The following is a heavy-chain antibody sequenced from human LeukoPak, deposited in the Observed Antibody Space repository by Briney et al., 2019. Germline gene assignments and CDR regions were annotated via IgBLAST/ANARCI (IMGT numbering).Heavy chain of an antibody. V-gene: IGHV3-7*03. J-gene: IGHJ4*02. Sequence: GGSLRLSCAASGFTFSNYWMHWVRQAPGKGLEWVANIKQDGSETYYVGSVKGGFSISRDNAKNSVYLQMNSLSVEATAVYPSPRALSAWGPGTLVTVAS. D-gene: IGHD3-3*01. CDR2: IKQDGSET. CDR1: GFTFSNYW. CDR3: PRALSA.